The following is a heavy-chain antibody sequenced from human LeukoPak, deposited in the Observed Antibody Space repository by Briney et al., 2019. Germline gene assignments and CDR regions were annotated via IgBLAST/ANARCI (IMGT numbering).Heavy chain of an antibody. J-gene: IGHJ4*02. CDR1: GFTFSSYS. D-gene: IGHD2-2*01. CDR3: ARVTGEDIVVVPAATDRIAAAASDY. V-gene: IGHV3-48*02. Sequence: GGSLRLSCAACGFTFSSYSMNWVRQAPGKGLEWVSYISSSSSTIYYADSVKGRFTISRDNAKNSLYLQMNSLRDEDTAVYYCARVTGEDIVVVPAATDRIAAAASDYWGQGTLVSVSS. CDR2: ISSSSSTI.